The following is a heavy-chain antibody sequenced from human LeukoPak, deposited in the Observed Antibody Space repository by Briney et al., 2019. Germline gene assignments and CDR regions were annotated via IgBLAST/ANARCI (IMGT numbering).Heavy chain of an antibody. CDR2: ISSSGSTI. J-gene: IGHJ4*02. V-gene: IGHV3-48*02. CDR1: GFTFSSYS. Sequence: GGSLRLSRAASGFTFSSYSMNWVRQAPGKGLEWVSYISSSGSTIYYADSVKGRFTISRDNAKNSLYLQMNSLRDEDTAVYYCARDLRGVGDYFDYWGQGTLVTVSS. D-gene: IGHD3-16*01. CDR3: ARDLRGVGDYFDY.